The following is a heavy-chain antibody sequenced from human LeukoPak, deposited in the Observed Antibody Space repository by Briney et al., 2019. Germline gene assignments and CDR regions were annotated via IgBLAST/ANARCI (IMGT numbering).Heavy chain of an antibody. CDR2: VSSGSSYI. CDR1: GFTFSSYN. D-gene: IGHD3-16*01. J-gene: IGHJ5*02. V-gene: IGHV3-21*01. CDR3: ARDRQGFMSEWPNWFDP. Sequence: GGSLRLSCTASGFTFSSYNMNWVRQGPGKGLEWVSSVSSGSSYIYYADSVQGRFTISRDNAKNSLYLQMSSLTAEDTAVYYCARDRQGFMSEWPNWFDPWGQGALVTVSS.